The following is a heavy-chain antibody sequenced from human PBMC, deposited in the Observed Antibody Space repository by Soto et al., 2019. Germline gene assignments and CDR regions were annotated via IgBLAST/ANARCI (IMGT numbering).Heavy chain of an antibody. CDR2: TYPRRTDT. CDR1: GYNFAGYW. D-gene: IGHD3-3*01. J-gene: IGHJ4*02. Sequence: GGSLKLSCKGSGYNFAGYWIACVRQMPGRGLELMGITYPRRTDTRSRPSSQCQDTIAADKSISSAYLQCSNLRASDTARYYCARGGVSTRTFDYWGQGTPVT. CDR3: ARGGVSTRTFDY. V-gene: IGHV5-51*01.